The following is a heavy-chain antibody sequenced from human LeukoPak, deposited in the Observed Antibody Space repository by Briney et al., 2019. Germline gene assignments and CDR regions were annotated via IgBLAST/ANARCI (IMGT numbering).Heavy chain of an antibody. V-gene: IGHV4-39*07. J-gene: IGHJ3*02. CDR1: GGSISSSSYY. Sequence: SETLSLTCTVSGGSISSSSYYWGWIRQPPGKGLEWIGSIYHSGSTYYNPSLKSRVTISVDTSKNQFSLKLSSVTAADTAVYYCARILGAFDIWGQGTMVTVSS. CDR3: ARILGAFDI. CDR2: IYHSGST.